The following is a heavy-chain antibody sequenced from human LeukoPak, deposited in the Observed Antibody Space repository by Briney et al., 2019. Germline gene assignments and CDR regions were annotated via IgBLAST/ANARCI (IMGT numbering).Heavy chain of an antibody. Sequence: ASAKVSCKASGYSFIDYYIHWVRQAPGQGLEWMGWVNPHSGGTKFAQKFQGRVTMTRDTSINTAYMEVSSLRSDDTAVYYCARDREDYGDYVGVSSAFDIWGQGTMVTVSS. CDR2: VNPHSGGT. V-gene: IGHV1-2*02. D-gene: IGHD4-17*01. CDR1: GYSFIDYY. CDR3: ARDREDYGDYVGVSSAFDI. J-gene: IGHJ3*02.